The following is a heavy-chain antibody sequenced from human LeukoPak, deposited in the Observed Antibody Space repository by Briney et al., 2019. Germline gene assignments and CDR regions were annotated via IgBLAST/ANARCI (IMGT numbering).Heavy chain of an antibody. CDR1: GYTFTSYD. V-gene: IGHV1-8*03. CDR3: ARGPHYSSSWYGEGFDP. Sequence: ASVKVSCKASGYTFTSYDINWVRQATGQGGEWRGWMNPNSGNTGYAQKFQGRVTITRNTSISTAYMELSSLRSEDTAVYYCARGPHYSSSWYGEGFDPWGQGTLVTVSS. J-gene: IGHJ5*02. CDR2: MNPNSGNT. D-gene: IGHD6-13*01.